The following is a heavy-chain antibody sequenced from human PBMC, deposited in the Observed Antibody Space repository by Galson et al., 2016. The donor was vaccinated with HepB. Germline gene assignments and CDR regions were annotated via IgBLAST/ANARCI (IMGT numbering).Heavy chain of an antibody. CDR1: GGSISSSSYY. CDR3: ARLVKGSVAADY. D-gene: IGHD3-16*02. V-gene: IGHV4-39*01. J-gene: IGHJ4*02. Sequence: SETLSLTCTVSGGSISSSSYYWGWIRQPPGKGLEWIGSIYYSGSTYYNPSLKSRVTISVDTSKNQFSLKLSSVTAADTAVYYCARLVKGSVAADYWGQGTLVTVSS. CDR2: IYYSGST.